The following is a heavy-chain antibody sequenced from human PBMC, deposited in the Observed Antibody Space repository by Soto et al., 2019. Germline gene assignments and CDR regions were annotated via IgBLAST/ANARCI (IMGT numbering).Heavy chain of an antibody. CDR2: ISYDGSNK. Sequence: QVQLVESGGGVVQPGRSLRLSCAASGFTFSSYGMHWVRQAPGKGLEWVAVISYDGSNKYYADSVKGRFTISRDNSKNTLYLQMNSLRAEDTAVYYCAKDQPPWSFDSSSWYVPFDPWGQGTLVTVSS. D-gene: IGHD6-13*01. J-gene: IGHJ5*02. CDR3: AKDQPPWSFDSSSWYVPFDP. V-gene: IGHV3-30*18. CDR1: GFTFSSYG.